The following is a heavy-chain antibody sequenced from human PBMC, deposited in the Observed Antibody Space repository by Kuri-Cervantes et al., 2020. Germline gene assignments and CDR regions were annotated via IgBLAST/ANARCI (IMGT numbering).Heavy chain of an antibody. CDR1: GGSVSSGSYY. CDR2: IYYSGST. J-gene: IGHJ4*02. D-gene: IGHD6-19*01. V-gene: IGHV4-61*01. Sequence: SETLSLTCTVSGGSVSSGSYYWSWIRQPPGKGLEWIGYIYYSGSTNYNPSLKSRVTISVDTSKNQFSLKLSSVTAADTAVYYCARVWRYSSGWYGGFDYWGQGTLVTVSS. CDR3: ARVWRYSSGWYGGFDY.